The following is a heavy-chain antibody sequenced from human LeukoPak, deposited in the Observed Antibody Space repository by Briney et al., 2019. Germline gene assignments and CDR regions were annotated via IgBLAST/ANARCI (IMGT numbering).Heavy chain of an antibody. Sequence: GGSLRLSCAASGFTFSSYSMNWVRQAPGKGLEWVSSISSSSSYIYYADSVKGRFTISRDNAKNSLCLQMNSLRAEDTAVYYCARVGGDSSGSDAFDIWGQGTMVTVSS. J-gene: IGHJ3*02. CDR2: ISSSSSYI. CDR1: GFTFSSYS. CDR3: ARVGGDSSGSDAFDI. D-gene: IGHD3-22*01. V-gene: IGHV3-21*01.